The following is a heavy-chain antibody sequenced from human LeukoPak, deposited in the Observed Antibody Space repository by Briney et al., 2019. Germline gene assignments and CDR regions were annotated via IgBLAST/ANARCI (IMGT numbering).Heavy chain of an antibody. J-gene: IGHJ4*02. V-gene: IGHV1-46*01. Sequence: ASVKVSCKASGYTFTSYYIHWVRQAPGQGLEWMGIINPSGGSTSYAQKFQGRVTMTRDTSTSTVYMELCSLRSEDTAVYYCARAYYYDSSGYPFDYWGQGTLVTVSS. D-gene: IGHD3-22*01. CDR1: GYTFTSYY. CDR2: INPSGGST. CDR3: ARAYYYDSSGYPFDY.